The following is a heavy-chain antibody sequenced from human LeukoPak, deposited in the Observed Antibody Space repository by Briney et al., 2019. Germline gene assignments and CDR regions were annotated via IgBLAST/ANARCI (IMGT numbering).Heavy chain of an antibody. CDR3: ARDQPYSGGWYGDAFDI. J-gene: IGHJ3*02. D-gene: IGHD6-19*01. CDR2: ISAYNGNT. CDR1: GYTFTSYG. Sequence: GASVKVSCKASGYTFTSYGISWVRQAPGQGLEWMGWISAYNGNTNYAQKLQGRVTMTTDTSTSTAYMELRSLRSDDTAVYYCARDQPYSGGWYGDAFDIWGQGTMVTVSS. V-gene: IGHV1-18*01.